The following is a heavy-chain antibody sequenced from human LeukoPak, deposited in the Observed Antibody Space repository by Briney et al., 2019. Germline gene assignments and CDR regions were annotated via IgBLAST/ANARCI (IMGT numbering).Heavy chain of an antibody. Sequence: SETLSLACAVYGGSFSGYYWSWIRQPPGKGLEWIGEINHSGSTNYNPSLKSRVTISVDTSKNQSSLKLSSVTAADTAVYYCARVGYGDDGDAFDIWGQGTMVTVSS. J-gene: IGHJ3*02. CDR3: ARVGYGDDGDAFDI. CDR1: GGSFSGYY. V-gene: IGHV4-34*01. CDR2: INHSGST. D-gene: IGHD4-17*01.